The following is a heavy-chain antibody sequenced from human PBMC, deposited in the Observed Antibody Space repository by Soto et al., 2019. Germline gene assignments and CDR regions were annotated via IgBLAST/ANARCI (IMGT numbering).Heavy chain of an antibody. D-gene: IGHD6-25*01. CDR1: GAAIARPGYY. CDR2: PSSLGRT. Sequence: PSETLSPTCAVSGAAIARPGYYWTWIRQHPGRGLGWRGYPSSLGRTYYHPSLKGRLIIAEETSGNRFSLRLRSVTAADTAVYYCGALRRYSFAAGPLRDIWGQGTLVTVSS. V-gene: IGHV4-31*11. J-gene: IGHJ4*02. CDR3: GALRRYSFAAGPLRDI.